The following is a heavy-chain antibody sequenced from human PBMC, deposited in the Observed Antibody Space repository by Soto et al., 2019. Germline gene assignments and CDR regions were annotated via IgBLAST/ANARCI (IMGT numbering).Heavy chain of an antibody. Sequence: SVKVSCKACVGTFSIYRINWVRQAPGQGLEWVGGIVPIYRTADYAQEFQGRVTITADESARTAYMELRSLKSRDTAVYYCVRDSGAKLSSSWGQGTLVTVSS. J-gene: IGHJ4*02. V-gene: IGHV1-69*13. CDR2: IVPIYRTA. CDR3: VRDSGAKLSSS. D-gene: IGHD6-13*01. CDR1: VGTFSIYR.